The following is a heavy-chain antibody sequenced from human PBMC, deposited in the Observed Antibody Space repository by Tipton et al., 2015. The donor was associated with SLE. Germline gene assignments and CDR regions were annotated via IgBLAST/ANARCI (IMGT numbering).Heavy chain of an antibody. Sequence: QLVQSGAEVRKPGASVSVPCKASGHTFTSYSINWVRQAPGQGLEWMGWISADNGNTNYAQEFQGRVSMTRDTSISTAYMELNRLRSDDTAVFYCARDFNIWSGFSVDYWGQGTVVTVSS. CDR1: GHTFTSYS. V-gene: IGHV1-2*02. D-gene: IGHD3-3*01. J-gene: IGHJ4*02. CDR2: ISADNGNT. CDR3: ARDFNIWSGFSVDY.